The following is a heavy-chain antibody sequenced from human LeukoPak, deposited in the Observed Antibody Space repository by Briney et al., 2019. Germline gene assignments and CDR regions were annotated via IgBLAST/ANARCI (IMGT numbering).Heavy chain of an antibody. CDR1: GYSISRDYY. CDR2: ISSSGSTI. V-gene: IGHV3-11*04. Sequence: LSLTCTVSGYSISRDYYWGWIRQPPGEGLEWVSYISSSGSTIYYADSVKGRFTISRDNAKNSLYLQMNSLRAEDTAVYYCARALGVDYWGQGTLVTVSS. J-gene: IGHJ4*02. CDR3: ARALGVDY.